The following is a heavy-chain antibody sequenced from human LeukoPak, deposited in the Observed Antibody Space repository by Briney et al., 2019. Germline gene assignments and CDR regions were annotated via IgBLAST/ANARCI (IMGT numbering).Heavy chain of an antibody. Sequence: KPSETLSLTCAVYGGSFSGYYWSWIRQAPGKGLEWIGEISHVGTTNFNPSLQSRVTLSVDTSKNQFSLKLSSVTAADTAVYYCARFAFNWNWNDAFDIWGQGTMVTVSS. CDR2: ISHVGTT. D-gene: IGHD1-7*01. V-gene: IGHV4-34*01. CDR3: ARFAFNWNWNDAFDI. CDR1: GGSFSGYY. J-gene: IGHJ3*02.